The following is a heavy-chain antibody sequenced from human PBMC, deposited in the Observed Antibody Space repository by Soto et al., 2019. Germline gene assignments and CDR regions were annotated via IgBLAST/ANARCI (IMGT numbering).Heavy chain of an antibody. CDR3: ARSYFYDSSGWLHTGIDY. CDR1: GGSISAYY. CDR2: IYYSGST. J-gene: IGHJ4*02. D-gene: IGHD3-22*01. Sequence: ETLSLTYTVSGGSISAYYWRWIRQPPGKGLEWIGYIYYSGSTNYNPSLKSRVTISVDPSKNQFSLNLSSVTAADTAVYYCARSYFYDSSGWLHTGIDYWGQVTPVTVS. V-gene: IGHV4-59*01.